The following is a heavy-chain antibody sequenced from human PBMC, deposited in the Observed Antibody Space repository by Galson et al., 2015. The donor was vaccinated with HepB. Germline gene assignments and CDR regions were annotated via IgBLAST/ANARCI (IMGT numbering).Heavy chain of an antibody. CDR2: VSWNSGRI. D-gene: IGHD4-23*01. V-gene: IGHV3-9*01. Sequence: SLRLSCAASGFTFDDYAMHWVRQAPGKGLEWVSVVSWNSGRIGYAESVKGRFTISRDNAKNSLYLQMNSLRAESTALYYCVKDLDYGGNRGRFDYWGQGVLVTVSS. CDR3: VKDLDYGGNRGRFDY. CDR1: GFTFDDYA. J-gene: IGHJ4*02.